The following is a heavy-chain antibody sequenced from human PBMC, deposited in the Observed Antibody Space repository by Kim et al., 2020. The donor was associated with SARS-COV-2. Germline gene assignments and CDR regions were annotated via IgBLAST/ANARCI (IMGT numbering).Heavy chain of an antibody. J-gene: IGHJ6*02. CDR1: GYTFTGYY. CDR3: ARDVSNTVDFGYDWDGYYGMDV. V-gene: IGHV1-2*04. CDR2: INPNSGGT. Sequence: ASVKVSCKASGYTFTGYYMHWVRQAPGQGLEWMGWINPNSGGTNYAQKFQGWVTKTRDTSISTAYMELSRLRSDDTAVYYCARDVSNTVDFGYDWDGYYGMDVWGQGTTVTVSS. D-gene: IGHD5-12*01.